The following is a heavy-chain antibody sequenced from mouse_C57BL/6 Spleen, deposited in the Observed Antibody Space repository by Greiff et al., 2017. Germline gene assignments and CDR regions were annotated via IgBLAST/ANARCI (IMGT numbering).Heavy chain of an antibody. CDR1: GYTFTGYY. Sequence: VQLAQPGAELVRPGASVKLSCKASGYTFTGYYINWVKQRPGQGLEWIARIYPGSGNTYYNEKFKGKATLTAEKSSSTAYMQLSSLTSEDSAVYCCERSRTVVAAYYDMECRGQRSSVTV. CDR2: IYPGSGNT. D-gene: IGHD1-1*01. V-gene: IGHV1-76*01. CDR3: ERSRTVVAAYYDMEC. J-gene: IGHJ4*01.